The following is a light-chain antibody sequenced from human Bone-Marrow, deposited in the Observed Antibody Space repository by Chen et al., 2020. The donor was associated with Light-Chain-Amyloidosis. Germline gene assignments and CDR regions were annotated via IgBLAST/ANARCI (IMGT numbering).Light chain of an antibody. CDR3: QSADSSGTYEVI. CDR1: DLPTKY. CDR2: RDT. J-gene: IGLJ2*01. V-gene: IGLV3-25*03. Sequence: SYELTQPPSVSVSPGHTARITCSGDDLPTKYAYWYQQKPGQAPVLVIHRDTERPSGISERFSGSSSGTTATLTISGVQAEDEADYHCQSADSSGTYEVIFGGRTKLTVL.